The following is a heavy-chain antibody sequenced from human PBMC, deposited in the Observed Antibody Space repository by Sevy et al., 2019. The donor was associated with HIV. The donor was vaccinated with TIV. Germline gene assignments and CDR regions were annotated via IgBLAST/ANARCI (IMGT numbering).Heavy chain of an antibody. D-gene: IGHD6-19*01. J-gene: IGHJ5*02. CDR2: IWHDGGNK. V-gene: IGHV3-33*01. CDR1: GFIFSSYG. CDR3: ARESGYISGWNLDNWFDP. Sequence: GGSLRLSCAASGFIFSSYGMHWVRQAPGKGLEWVAVIWHDGGNKYNADSVKGRFTISRDNSKNTLYLQMNSLRAEDTAVYYCARESGYISGWNLDNWFDPWGQGTLVTVSS.